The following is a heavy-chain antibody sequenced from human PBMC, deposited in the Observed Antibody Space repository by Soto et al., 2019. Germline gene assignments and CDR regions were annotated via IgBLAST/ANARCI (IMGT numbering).Heavy chain of an antibody. J-gene: IGHJ3*01. CDR3: AHGTTVTTGGALDV. CDR1: GFSLTTVGVG. CDR2: HYWDGDK. D-gene: IGHD4-17*01. V-gene: IGHV2-5*02. Sequence: QITLKESGPTLVKPTQTLTLTCTFSGFSLTTVGVGVGWIRQPPGKALEWLALHYWDGDKRYSPSLKSRLTVTTDPSKTHVMLTITNMDPVATATHSGAHGTTVTTGGALDVLGPGTTVTVSS.